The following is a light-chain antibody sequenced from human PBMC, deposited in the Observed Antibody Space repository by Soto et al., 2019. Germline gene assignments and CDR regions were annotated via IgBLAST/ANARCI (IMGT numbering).Light chain of an antibody. Sequence: EIVMTQSPAPLSVSPGERATLSCRASPSVSSNLAWYQQKPGQAPRLLIYGASTRATGSPARFSGSGSGTEINLTISILQSEDFAVYSCQQYNNWPPRYTFGQGTKLEIK. V-gene: IGKV3-15*01. CDR2: GAS. CDR3: QQYNNWPPRYT. J-gene: IGKJ2*01. CDR1: PSVSSN.